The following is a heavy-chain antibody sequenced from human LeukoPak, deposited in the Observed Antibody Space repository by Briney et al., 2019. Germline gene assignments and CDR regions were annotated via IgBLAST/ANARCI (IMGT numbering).Heavy chain of an antibody. V-gene: IGHV3-30*18. J-gene: IGHJ4*02. D-gene: IGHD6-19*01. CDR2: ISYDGSNK. Sequence: QAGGSLRLSCAASGFTFSSYGMHWVRQAPGKGLEWVAVISYDGSNKYYADSVKGRFTISRDNSKNTLYLQMNSLRAEDTAVYYCAKDVQWPLFHYWGQGTLVTVSS. CDR1: GFTFSSYG. CDR3: AKDVQWPLFHY.